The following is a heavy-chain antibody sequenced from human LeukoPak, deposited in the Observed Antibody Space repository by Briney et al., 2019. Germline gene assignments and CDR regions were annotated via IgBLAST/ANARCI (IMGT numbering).Heavy chain of an antibody. J-gene: IGHJ4*02. CDR2: INPNSGGT. CDR1: GYTYTGYY. D-gene: IGHD6-13*01. Sequence: GASVKVSCKASGYTYTGYYMHWVRQAPGQGLEWMGWINPNSGGTNYAQKFQGRVTMTRDTSISTAYMELSRLRSDGTTVYYFAREDGGGDIAAAGIDYWGQGTLVTVSS. V-gene: IGHV1-2*02. CDR3: AREDGGGDIAAAGIDY.